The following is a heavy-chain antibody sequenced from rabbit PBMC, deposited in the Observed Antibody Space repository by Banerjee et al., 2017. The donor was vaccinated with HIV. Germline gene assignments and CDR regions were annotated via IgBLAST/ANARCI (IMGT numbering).Heavy chain of an antibody. V-gene: IGHV1S40*01. CDR1: GFSFSSSDY. CDR2: IYAGSGGAT. CDR3: ARDLAGVIGWNFNL. D-gene: IGHD4-1*01. J-gene: IGHJ4*01. Sequence: SLEESGGDLVKPGASLTLTCTASGFSFSSSDYVCWVRQAPGKGLEWIACIYAGSGGATYYASWAKGRFTISKTSSTTVTLQMTSLTAADTATYFCARDLAGVIGWNFNLWGPGTLVTVS.